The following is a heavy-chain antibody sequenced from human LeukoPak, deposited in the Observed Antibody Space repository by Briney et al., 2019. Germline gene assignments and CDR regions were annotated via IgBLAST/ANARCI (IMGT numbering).Heavy chain of an antibody. J-gene: IGHJ6*03. CDR1: GGSFSGYY. CDR2: INHSGST. CDR3: ARGLPDYDFWSGYPRSYYMDV. V-gene: IGHV4-34*01. D-gene: IGHD3-3*01. Sequence: KPSETLSLTCAVYGGSFSGYYWRWIRQPPGKGLEWIGEINHSGSTNYNPSLKSRVTISVDTSKNQFSLKLSSVTAADTAVYYCARGLPDYDFWSGYPRSYYMDVWGKGTTVTVSS.